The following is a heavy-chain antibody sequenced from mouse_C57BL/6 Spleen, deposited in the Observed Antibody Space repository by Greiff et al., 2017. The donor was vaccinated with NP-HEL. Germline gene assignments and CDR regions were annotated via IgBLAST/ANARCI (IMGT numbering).Heavy chain of an antibody. Sequence: EVKLVESGGDLVKPGGSLKLSCAASGFTFSSYGMSWVRQTPDKRLEWVAIISSGGSYIYYPDSVKGRFTISRDNAKNTLSLQMRSLKSEDTAMDYWARRGRTTVRNGYAMDYWGKGTSVTVSS. CDR1: GFTFSSYG. J-gene: IGHJ4*01. CDR2: ISSGGSYI. V-gene: IGHV5-6*02. CDR3: ARRGRTTVRNGYAMDY. D-gene: IGHD1-1*01.